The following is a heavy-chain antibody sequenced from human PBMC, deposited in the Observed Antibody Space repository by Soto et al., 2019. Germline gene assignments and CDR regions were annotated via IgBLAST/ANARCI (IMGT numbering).Heavy chain of an antibody. V-gene: IGHV1-18*01. Sequence: ASVNVSCKASGYTFTSYGISWVRQAPGQGLEWMGWISAYNGNTNYAQKLQGRVTMTTDTSTSTAYMELSSLRAEDTAVYYCARICVETTMVDGMDVWGRGTTVTVSS. CDR3: ARICVETTMVDGMDV. CDR1: GYTFTSYG. J-gene: IGHJ6*02. CDR2: ISAYNGNT. D-gene: IGHD5-18*01.